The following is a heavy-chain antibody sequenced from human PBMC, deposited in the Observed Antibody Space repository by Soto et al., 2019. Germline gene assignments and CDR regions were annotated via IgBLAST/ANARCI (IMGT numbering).Heavy chain of an antibody. J-gene: IGHJ1*01. CDR2: IKQDGSEK. D-gene: IGHD2-15*01. CDR3: ARAPYCSGGSCAWAYRDFQH. Sequence: GGSLRLSCAASGFTFSSYWMSWVRQAPGKGLEWVANIKQDGSEKYYVDSVKGRFTISRDNAKNSLYLQMNSLRAEDTAVYYCARAPYCSGGSCAWAYRDFQHWGQGTLVTVSS. V-gene: IGHV3-7*01. CDR1: GFTFSSYW.